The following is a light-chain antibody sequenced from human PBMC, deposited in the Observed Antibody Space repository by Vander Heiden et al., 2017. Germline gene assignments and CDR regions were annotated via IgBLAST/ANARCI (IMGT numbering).Light chain of an antibody. CDR3: QQHYSSPLT. CDR1: QASSSS. Sequence: IQLTHSPSSLSASVGDRVTITCRARQASSSSFAWYQQKPGKAPKSLIYAAATLQSGVPSRFSGSGSGTEFTLTISSLQPEDFATYYCQQHYSSPLTFGGGTKVEMK. J-gene: IGKJ4*01. CDR2: AAA. V-gene: IGKV1-9*01.